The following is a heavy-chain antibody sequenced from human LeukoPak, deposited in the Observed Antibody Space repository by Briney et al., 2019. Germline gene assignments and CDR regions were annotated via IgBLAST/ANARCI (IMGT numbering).Heavy chain of an antibody. D-gene: IGHD1-26*01. J-gene: IGHJ6*02. CDR2: ISYDGSNK. CDR1: GFTFSSYG. CDR3: AKPMSGSSSGGMDV. V-gene: IGHV3-30*18. Sequence: PGGSLRLSCAASGFTFSSYGMHWVRQAPGKGLEWVAVISYDGSNKYYADSVKGRFTISRDNSKNTLYLQMNSLRAEDTAVYYCAKPMSGSSSGGMDVWGQGTTVTVSS.